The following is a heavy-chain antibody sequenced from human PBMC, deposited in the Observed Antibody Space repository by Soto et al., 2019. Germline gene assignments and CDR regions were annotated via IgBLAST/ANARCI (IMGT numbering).Heavy chain of an antibody. J-gene: IGHJ6*02. V-gene: IGHV3-7*01. CDR3: ARDQTYGDYYCCYGMDV. D-gene: IGHD4-17*01. CDR2: IKQDGSEK. Sequence: GGSLRLSCAASGFTFSSYWMSWVRQAPGKGLEWVANIKQDGSEKYYVDSVKGRFTISRDNAKNSLYLQMNSLRAEDTAVYYCARDQTYGDYYCCYGMDVWGQGTTVTVSS. CDR1: GFTFSSYW.